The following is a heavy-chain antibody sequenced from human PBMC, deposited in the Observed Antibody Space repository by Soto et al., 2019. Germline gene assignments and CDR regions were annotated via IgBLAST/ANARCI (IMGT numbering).Heavy chain of an antibody. CDR2: IIPILGIA. V-gene: IGHV1-69*02. Sequence: GASVKVSCKASGGTFSSYTISWVRQAPGQGLEWMGRIIPILGIANYAQKFQGRVTITADKSTSTAYMELSSVTAADTAVYYCARVNGSPQDYDSSGEGWFDPWGQGTLVTVSS. CDR1: GGTFSSYT. CDR3: ARVNGSPQDYDSSGEGWFDP. D-gene: IGHD3-22*01. J-gene: IGHJ5*02.